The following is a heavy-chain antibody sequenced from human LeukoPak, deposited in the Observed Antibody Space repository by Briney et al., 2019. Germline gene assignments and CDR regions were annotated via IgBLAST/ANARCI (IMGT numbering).Heavy chain of an antibody. CDR3: AKWWDSSGYFDFDY. V-gene: IGHV3-23*01. Sequence: GGSLRLSCAASGFTFSSYAMSWVRQAPGKGLEWVSDISGSGGSTYYADSVKGRFTISRDNSKNTLYLQMNSLRAEDTAVYYCAKWWDSSGYFDFDYWGQGTLVTVSS. CDR1: GFTFSSYA. D-gene: IGHD3-22*01. J-gene: IGHJ4*02. CDR2: ISGSGGST.